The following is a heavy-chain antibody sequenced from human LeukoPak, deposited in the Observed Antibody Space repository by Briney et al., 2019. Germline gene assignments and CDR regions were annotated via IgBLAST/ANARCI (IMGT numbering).Heavy chain of an antibody. V-gene: IGHV3-23*01. CDR1: GFTFSSYA. CDR3: AKRKYYDSSGLDCAFDI. Sequence: GGSLRPSCAASGFTFSSYAMSWVRQAPGKGLEWVSAISGSGGSTYYADSVKGRFTISRDNSKNTLYLQMNSLRAEDTAVYYCAKRKYYDSSGLDCAFDIWGQGTMVTVSS. CDR2: ISGSGGST. J-gene: IGHJ3*02. D-gene: IGHD3-22*01.